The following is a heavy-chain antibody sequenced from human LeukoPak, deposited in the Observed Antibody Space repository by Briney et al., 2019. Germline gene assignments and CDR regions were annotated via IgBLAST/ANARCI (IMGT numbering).Heavy chain of an antibody. V-gene: IGHV3-23*01. CDR2: FSGTSST. Sequence: QSGGSLRLSCAASGFTFSSYAMSWVRQAPGKGLEWVSTFSGTSSTSYADAVKGRVTISRDNSKNTLYLQLNSLRAEDTAVCYCAKLKQWQPQRYFFEYWGQGALVTVAS. CDR3: AKLKQWQPQRYFFEY. D-gene: IGHD6-19*01. J-gene: IGHJ4*02. CDR1: GFTFSSYA.